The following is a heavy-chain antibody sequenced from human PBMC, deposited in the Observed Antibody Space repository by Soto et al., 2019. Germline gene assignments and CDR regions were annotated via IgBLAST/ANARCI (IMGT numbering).Heavy chain of an antibody. Sequence: ASVKVSCRASGYTFTSYGISWVRQAPGQGLEWMGGIIPIFGTANYAQKFQGRVTITADESTSTAYMELSSLRSEDTAVYYCARVPGYSGSYFAGKDYWGQGTLVTVSS. J-gene: IGHJ4*02. D-gene: IGHD1-26*01. CDR3: ARVPGYSGSYFAGKDY. CDR1: GYTFTSYG. CDR2: IIPIFGTA. V-gene: IGHV1-69*13.